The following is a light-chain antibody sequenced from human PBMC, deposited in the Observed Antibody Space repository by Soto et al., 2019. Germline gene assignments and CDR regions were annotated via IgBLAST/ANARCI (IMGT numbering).Light chain of an antibody. CDR3: LLYNNWPPHT. CDR2: GAS. J-gene: IGKJ2*01. V-gene: IGKV3-15*01. Sequence: ETVMTQSPATLSVSPGEGATLSCRASQSVGSNLAWYQQRPGQAPRLLIYGASTRATGIPARFSGSGSGTAFSLPIRGLQTGHCGVYYYLLYNNWPPHTLGQGTKLEIK. CDR1: QSVGSN.